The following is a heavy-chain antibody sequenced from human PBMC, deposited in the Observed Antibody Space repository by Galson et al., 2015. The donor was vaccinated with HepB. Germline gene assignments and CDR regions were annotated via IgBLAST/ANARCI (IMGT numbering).Heavy chain of an antibody. CDR2: ISYSGST. J-gene: IGHJ6*03. D-gene: IGHD5-18*01. Sequence: SETLSLTCTVSGDSISSYYWSWIRQPPGKGLEWIGYISYSGSTNYNPSLKSRVTISVDTSKNQFSLKMNSVTAVDTAVYYCARDAGDSFGSYFHYYMDVWGEGTTVTVSS. V-gene: IGHV4-59*01. CDR3: ARDAGDSFGSYFHYYMDV. CDR1: GDSISSYY.